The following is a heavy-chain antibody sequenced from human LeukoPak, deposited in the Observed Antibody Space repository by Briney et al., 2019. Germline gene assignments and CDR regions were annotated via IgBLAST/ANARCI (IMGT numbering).Heavy chain of an antibody. CDR1: GFTFSDYH. CDR3: ARQHMVRGVNGVFFDY. Sequence: GGSLRLSCTASGFTFSDYHMSWIRQAPGRGLEWVSYISSSGNPIHYADSVRGRFTISRDNAKNSLYLHMNSLRAEDAAVYYCARQHMVRGVNGVFFDYWGQGTLVTVSS. V-gene: IGHV3-11*01. J-gene: IGHJ4*02. D-gene: IGHD3-10*01. CDR2: ISSSGNPI.